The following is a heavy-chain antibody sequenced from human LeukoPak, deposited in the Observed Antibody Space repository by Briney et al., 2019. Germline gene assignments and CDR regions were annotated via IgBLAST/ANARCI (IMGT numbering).Heavy chain of an antibody. V-gene: IGHV3-7*01. CDR2: VKEDGTTK. Sequence: PGGSLRLSCAASGFSFTNYWMIWVRQSPGKGLEWVANVKEDGTTKQYVDSVKGRFNISRDNAKNSLYLQMDSLRAEDTAVYYCVSQEVVPHWGQGTLVSVSS. CDR1: GFSFTNYW. J-gene: IGHJ4*02. D-gene: IGHD2-15*01. CDR3: VSQEVVPH.